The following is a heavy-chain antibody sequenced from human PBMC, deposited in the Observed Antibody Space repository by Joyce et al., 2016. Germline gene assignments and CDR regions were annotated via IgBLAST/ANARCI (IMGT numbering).Heavy chain of an antibody. Sequence: QVQLVQSGAEVKKPGASVKVSCKASGYTFTDYYIHWGRQAPGQGLEGMGEINRNSGGTEYPQKFQGRVTMTRDTSIRTAYMELTGLRSDDTAVYYCARGDLRTSSPLFWYFALWGRGTLVTVSS. J-gene: IGHJ2*01. CDR3: ARGDLRTSSPLFWYFAL. V-gene: IGHV1-2*02. D-gene: IGHD2-2*01. CDR1: GYTFTDYY. CDR2: INRNSGGT.